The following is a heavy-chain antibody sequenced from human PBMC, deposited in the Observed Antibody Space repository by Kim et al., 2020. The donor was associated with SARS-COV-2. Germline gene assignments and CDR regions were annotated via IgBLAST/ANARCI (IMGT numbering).Heavy chain of an antibody. CDR1: GYMFISYW. CDR3: ARQRGEYFDAFDV. V-gene: IGHV5-51*01. Sequence: GESLKISCKGSGYMFISYWIAWVRQMPGKGLECMGIIFPGDSNIRYSLSLQGRATISVDKSINTAYLDWSSLKASDTGIYYCARQRGEYFDAFDVWGQGTMVSVSS. J-gene: IGHJ3*01. D-gene: IGHD3-9*01. CDR2: IFPGDSNI.